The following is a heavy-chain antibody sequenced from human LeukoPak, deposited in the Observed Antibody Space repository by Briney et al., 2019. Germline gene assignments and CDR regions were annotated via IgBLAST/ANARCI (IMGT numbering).Heavy chain of an antibody. Sequence: PSETLSLTCAVYGGSFTGYYWTGIRQPPGKGLEWIGEISHSGNTYYHPSLKSRVTMSLDTSNNQFSLKLSSVTAADTAVYYCARGSRYDFWSGYGKKFDYWGQGTLVTVSS. CDR3: ARGSRYDFWSGYGKKFDY. CDR1: GGSFTGYY. D-gene: IGHD3-3*01. CDR2: ISHSGNT. V-gene: IGHV4-34*01. J-gene: IGHJ4*02.